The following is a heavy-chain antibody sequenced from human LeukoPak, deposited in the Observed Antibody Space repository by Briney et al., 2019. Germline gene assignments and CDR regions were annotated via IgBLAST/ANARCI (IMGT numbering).Heavy chain of an antibody. Sequence: SVKVSCKASGGTFSSYAISWVRQAPGQGLEWMGRIIPILGIANYAQKFQGRVTITADKSTSTAYMELSSLRSEDTAVYYCARTDIVATTCLDYWGQGTLVTVSS. D-gene: IGHD5-12*01. V-gene: IGHV1-69*04. CDR3: ARTDIVATTCLDY. J-gene: IGHJ4*02. CDR1: GGTFSSYA. CDR2: IIPILGIA.